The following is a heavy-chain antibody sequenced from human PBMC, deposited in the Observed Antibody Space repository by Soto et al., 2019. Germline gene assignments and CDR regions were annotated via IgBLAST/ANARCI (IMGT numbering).Heavy chain of an antibody. V-gene: IGHV4-4*02. Sequence: QVQLQESGPGLVKPSGTLSLTCAVSGGSISSSNWWSWVRQPPGKGLEWIGEIYHSGSTNYNPSLKRRVTISVDKSKNQFSLKLSSVTAADTAVYYGASTNRGLEWLLHWGQGTLVTVSS. D-gene: IGHD3-3*01. CDR1: GGSISSSNW. CDR3: ASTNRGLEWLLH. J-gene: IGHJ4*02. CDR2: IYHSGST.